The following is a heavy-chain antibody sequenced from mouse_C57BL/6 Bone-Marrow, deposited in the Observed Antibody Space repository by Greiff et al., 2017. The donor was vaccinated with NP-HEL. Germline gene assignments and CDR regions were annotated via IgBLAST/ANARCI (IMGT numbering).Heavy chain of an antibody. CDR3: ARWSYGWYFDD. D-gene: IGHD1-1*01. J-gene: IGHJ1*03. Sequence: EVQLQQSGPVLVKPGASVKMSCKASGYTFTDYYMNWVKQSHGKSLEWIGVINPYNGGTSYNQKLKGKATLTVDKSSSPAYMELNSLTSEDSAVYYCARWSYGWYFDDWGTGTTVTVSS. CDR2: INPYNGGT. CDR1: GYTFTDYY. V-gene: IGHV1-19*01.